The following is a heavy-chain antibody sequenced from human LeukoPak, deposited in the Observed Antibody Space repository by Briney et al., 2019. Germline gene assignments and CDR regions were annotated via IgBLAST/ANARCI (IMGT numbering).Heavy chain of an antibody. CDR1: GGSVSSGDYY. D-gene: IGHD3-22*01. J-gene: IGHJ3*02. Sequence: SETLSLTCTVSGGSVSSGDYYWSWIRQPPGKGLEWIGYIYYSGSTNYNPSLKSRVTISVDTSKNQFSLKLSSVTAADTAVYYCARALSHDSSGYYKTNDAFDIWGQGTMVTVSS. CDR3: ARALSHDSSGYYKTNDAFDI. V-gene: IGHV4-61*08. CDR2: IYYSGST.